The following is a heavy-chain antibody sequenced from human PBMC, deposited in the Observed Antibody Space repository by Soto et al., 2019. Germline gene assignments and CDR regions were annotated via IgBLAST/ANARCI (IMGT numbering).Heavy chain of an antibody. V-gene: IGHV4-39*01. CDR1: GGSISSSSYY. CDR3: ARLSIAVAGNSNDY. CDR2: IYYSGST. D-gene: IGHD6-19*01. J-gene: IGHJ4*02. Sequence: QLQLQESGPGLVKPSETLFLSCAVSGGSISSSSYYWGWIRQPPGKGLEWIGSIYYSGSTYYNPSLKSRVTISVDTSKNQFSLKLSSVTAADTAVYYCARLSIAVAGNSNDYWGQATLVTVSS.